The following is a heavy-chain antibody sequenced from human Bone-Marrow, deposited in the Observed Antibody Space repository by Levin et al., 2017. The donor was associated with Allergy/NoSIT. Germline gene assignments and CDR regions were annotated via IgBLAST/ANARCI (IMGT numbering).Heavy chain of an antibody. J-gene: IGHJ6*02. CDR2: ISYDGSNK. Sequence: PGGSLRLSCAASGFTFSSYGMHWVRQAPGKGLEWVAVISYDGSNKYYADSVKGRFTISRDNSKNTLYLQMNSLRAEDTAVYYCAKEVGTYYDFWSGYPRKYYYYGMDVWGQGTTVTVSS. V-gene: IGHV3-30*18. D-gene: IGHD3-3*01. CDR1: GFTFSSYG. CDR3: AKEVGTYYDFWSGYPRKYYYYGMDV.